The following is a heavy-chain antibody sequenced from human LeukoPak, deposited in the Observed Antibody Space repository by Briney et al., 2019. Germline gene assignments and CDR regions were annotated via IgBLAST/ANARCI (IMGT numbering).Heavy chain of an antibody. D-gene: IGHD2-2*02. CDR2: INPNSGGT. CDR3: ARDDCGSTSCYSGKTVDY. V-gene: IGHV1-2*02. CDR1: GYTFTGYY. J-gene: IGHJ4*02. Sequence: GASVKVSCKASGYTFTGYYMHWVRQAPGQGLEWMGWINPNSGGTNYAQKFQGRVTMTRDTSISTAYMELSGLRSDDTAVYYCARDDCGSTSCYSGKTVDYWGQGTLVTVSS.